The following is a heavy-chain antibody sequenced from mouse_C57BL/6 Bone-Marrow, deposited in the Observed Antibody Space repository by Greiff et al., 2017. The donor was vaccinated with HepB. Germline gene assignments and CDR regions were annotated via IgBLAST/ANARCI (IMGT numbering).Heavy chain of an antibody. Sequence: QVQLKQPGAELVKPGASVKMSCKASGYTFTSYWITWVKQRPGQGLEWIGDIYPGSGSTNYNEKFKSKATLTVDTSSSTAYMQLSSLTSEDSAVYYCARKGLITTVVAPFAYWGQGTLVTVSA. V-gene: IGHV1-55*01. CDR1: GYTFTSYW. CDR2: IYPGSGST. D-gene: IGHD1-1*01. CDR3: ARKGLITTVVAPFAY. J-gene: IGHJ3*01.